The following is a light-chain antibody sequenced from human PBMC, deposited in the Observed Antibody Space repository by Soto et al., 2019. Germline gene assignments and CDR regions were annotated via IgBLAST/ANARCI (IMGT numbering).Light chain of an antibody. CDR3: QQYNNWPPVT. V-gene: IGKV3-15*01. J-gene: IGKJ5*01. CDR1: QSVGTY. CDR2: GAS. Sequence: EILMTQSPATLSVSPGERATLFCRASQSVGTYLAWYQQKPGQAPRLLISGASTRATGVPARFSGSGSGTDFTLTISSLQSDDSAVYYCQQYNNWPPVTFGQGTRLEVK.